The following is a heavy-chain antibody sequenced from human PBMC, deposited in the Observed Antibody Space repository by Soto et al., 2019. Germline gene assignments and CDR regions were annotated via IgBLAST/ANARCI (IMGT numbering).Heavy chain of an antibody. CDR1: GFTFSNYW. CDR2: ISHDGSGT. J-gene: IGHJ4*01. Sequence: EVEVVESGGGLVQPGGSLRLSCAASGFTFSNYWMHWVRQVPGRGLVWVSRISHDGSGTSYGDSVRGRFTITRDNAKNTVYLQMNSLRAEDTAVYYCGSVFEYWGHGTPVTVSS. CDR3: GSVFEY. V-gene: IGHV3-74*01.